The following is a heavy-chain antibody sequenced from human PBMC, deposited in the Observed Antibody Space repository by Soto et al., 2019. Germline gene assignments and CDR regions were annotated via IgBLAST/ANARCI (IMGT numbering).Heavy chain of an antibody. CDR2: IIPIFGTA. CDR3: ERRGSTVTPSWYFDL. CDR1: GGTFSSYA. Sequence: QVQLVQSGAEVKKPGSSVKVSCKASGGTFSSYAISWVRQAPGQGLEWMGGIIPIFGTANYAQKFQGRFTITADEPTSTADSERSSLRSEDTAVDYCERRGSTVTPSWYFDLWGRGTLVTVSS. V-gene: IGHV1-69*01. D-gene: IGHD4-17*01. J-gene: IGHJ2*01.